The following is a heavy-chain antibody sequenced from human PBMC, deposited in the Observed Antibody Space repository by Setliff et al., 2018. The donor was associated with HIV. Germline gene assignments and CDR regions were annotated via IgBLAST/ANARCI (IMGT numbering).Heavy chain of an antibody. V-gene: IGHV4-59*12. J-gene: IGHJ1*01. Sequence: SETLSLTCTVSGDSISGYFWSWIRQPPGKGLEWIGFIYYSGSTVYNPSLKSRVTISVDTSKNQFSLSLNSVTAADTALYFCVRESGSDPRGGTQYWGQGTLVTVSS. CDR3: VRESGSDPRGGTQY. CDR2: IYYSGST. D-gene: IGHD1-26*01. CDR1: GDSISGYF.